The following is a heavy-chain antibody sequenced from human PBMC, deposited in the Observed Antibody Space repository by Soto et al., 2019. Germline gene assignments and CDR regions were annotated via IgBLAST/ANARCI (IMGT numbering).Heavy chain of an antibody. CDR3: ARESYYDSGSSRYGGKDY. D-gene: IGHD3-10*01. Sequence: QVQLVESGGGVVQPGRSLRLSCAASGFTFSTYGMHWVRQAPGKGLEWVAVIWHDGNGKYYTDSVKGRFTISRDNSKNTLYLQMNSLRAEDTAVYYCARESYYDSGSSRYGGKDYWGQGTLFTVSS. J-gene: IGHJ4*02. CDR1: GFTFSTYG. V-gene: IGHV3-33*01. CDR2: IWHDGNGK.